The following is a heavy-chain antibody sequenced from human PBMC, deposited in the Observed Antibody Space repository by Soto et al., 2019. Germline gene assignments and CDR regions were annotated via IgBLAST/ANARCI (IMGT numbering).Heavy chain of an antibody. CDR2: IMKDGGEK. CDR3: ARDSDYYEADY. D-gene: IGHD2-21*02. CDR1: GFTFNGYW. J-gene: IGHJ4*02. V-gene: IGHV3-7*01. Sequence: EVQLVESGGGLVQPGGSLRLSCAASGFTFNGYWMGWVRQAPGKGLEWVASIMKDGGEKKYVDSVKGRFTIARDNAKNSVSLQMNSLRADDTAIYYCARDSDYYEADYWGQGTLVTVSS.